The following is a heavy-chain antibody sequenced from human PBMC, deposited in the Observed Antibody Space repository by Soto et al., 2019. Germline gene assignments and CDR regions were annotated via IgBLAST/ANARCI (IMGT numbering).Heavy chain of an antibody. V-gene: IGHV1-18*01. CDR3: ARSTGDYGIY. Sequence: QVQLVQSGAEVKKPGASVKVSCKASGYTFTSYGISWVRQAPGQGLEWMGWISAYNGNTNYAQKLQGRVTMTTDTSTSKASMALSSLRSGNTAVYYSARSTGDYGIYWGQGTLVTVSS. CDR1: GYTFTSYG. CDR2: ISAYNGNT. J-gene: IGHJ4*02. D-gene: IGHD4-17*01.